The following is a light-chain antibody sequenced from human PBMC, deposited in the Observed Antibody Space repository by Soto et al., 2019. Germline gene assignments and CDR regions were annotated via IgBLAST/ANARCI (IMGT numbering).Light chain of an antibody. Sequence: DIQMTQSPSTLSASVGDRVTITCRASQSISSWLAWYQQKPGKAPKLLIYDASSLESGVPSRFSHSGSGTEFTLTISRLQPDDFASYYCQQYNSYSYPFGQGTKLEIK. CDR1: QSISSW. CDR3: QQYNSYSYP. CDR2: DAS. J-gene: IGKJ2*01. V-gene: IGKV1-5*01.